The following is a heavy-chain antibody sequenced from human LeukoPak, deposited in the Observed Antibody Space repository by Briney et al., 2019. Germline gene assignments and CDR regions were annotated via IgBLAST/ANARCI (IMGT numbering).Heavy chain of an antibody. Sequence: GGSLRLSCAASGFNFGGNGMQWVRQASGKGLEWLAAMWNDGRTFYRDSVKGRFIMSRDISKNTLYLQMDSLRGEDTGIYYCAREYFDVWGQGTTVSVSS. D-gene: IGHD3-9*01. CDR2: MWNDGRT. V-gene: IGHV3-33*01. J-gene: IGHJ6*02. CDR3: AREYFDV. CDR1: GFNFGGNG.